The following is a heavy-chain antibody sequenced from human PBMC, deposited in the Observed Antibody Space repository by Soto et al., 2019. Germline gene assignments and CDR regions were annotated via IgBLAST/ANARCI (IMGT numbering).Heavy chain of an antibody. Sequence: PGGSLRLSCVASGFTFINALMSWVRQAPGKGLEWVGRVKSKAEGGTADYGTPVKGRFTISRDDSRNTLHLQLNSLKTEDTAVYYCTTGSLFGIVTGSEDYWGQGTLVTVSS. CDR3: TTGSLFGIVTGSEDY. V-gene: IGHV3-15*01. D-gene: IGHD3-9*01. CDR1: GFTFINAL. CDR2: VKSKAEGGTA. J-gene: IGHJ4*02.